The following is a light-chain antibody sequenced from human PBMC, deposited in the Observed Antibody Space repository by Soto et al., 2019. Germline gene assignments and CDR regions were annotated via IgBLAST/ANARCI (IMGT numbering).Light chain of an antibody. CDR1: QSISNY. V-gene: IGKV1-39*01. Sequence: DIQMTQSPFSLSASVGDRVTITCRASQSISNYLNWYQQKPGKAPKFLIFAASSLQSGVPSRFSGSGSGTDFTLTINSLQPEDFATYYCQQSYGTPHTFGQGTKLEIK. CDR2: AAS. CDR3: QQSYGTPHT. J-gene: IGKJ2*01.